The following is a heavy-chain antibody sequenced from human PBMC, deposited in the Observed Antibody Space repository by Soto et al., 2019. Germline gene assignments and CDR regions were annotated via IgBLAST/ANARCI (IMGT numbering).Heavy chain of an antibody. Sequence: SQTLSLTCAISGDSVSSNSAAWNWIRQSPSRGLEWLGRTYYRSKWHNDCAVSVKSRITSKPDTSKNQFSLQLKSVTAEDTAVYYCAGQHQWLDSWGQGTLVTVSS. CDR2: TYYRSKWHN. CDR3: AGQHQWLDS. D-gene: IGHD6-19*01. CDR1: GDSVSSNSAA. V-gene: IGHV6-1*01. J-gene: IGHJ4*02.